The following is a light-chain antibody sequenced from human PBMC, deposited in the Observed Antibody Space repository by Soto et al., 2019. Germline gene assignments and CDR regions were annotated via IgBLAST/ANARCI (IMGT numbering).Light chain of an antibody. V-gene: IGKV1-12*01. CDR1: QRISNW. CDR2: TAS. CDR3: QQANSFPLT. J-gene: IGKJ4*01. Sequence: DLQMTQSPSSVSASVGDRVTITCRASQRISNWLAWYQQKPGKAPNLLIYTASSLQSGVPSRFSGSGSGTDFTLTISSLQPEDVATYYCQQANSFPLTFGGGTKVEIK.